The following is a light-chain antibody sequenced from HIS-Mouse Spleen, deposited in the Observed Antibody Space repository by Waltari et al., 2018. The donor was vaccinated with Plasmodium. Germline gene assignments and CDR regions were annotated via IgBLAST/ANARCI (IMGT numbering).Light chain of an antibody. CDR1: SSNIGSNY. J-gene: IGLJ3*02. CDR2: RNN. Sequence: QSVLTQPPSASGTPGQRVTISCSGSSSNIGSNYVYWYQQLPGTAPKLLIYRNNQRPSGVPDRFSGSKSGTSASLAIRGLRSEDEADYDCAAWDDSLSGPVFGGGTKLTVL. CDR3: AAWDDSLSGPV. V-gene: IGLV1-47*01.